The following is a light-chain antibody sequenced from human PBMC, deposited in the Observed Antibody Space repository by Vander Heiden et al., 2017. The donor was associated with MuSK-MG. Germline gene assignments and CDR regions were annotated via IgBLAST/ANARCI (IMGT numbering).Light chain of an antibody. CDR1: QSVSFF. Sequence: DIVLTQSPATMSLSPGERATLSCGASQSVSFFLAWYQQKPGQAPRLLIFDASNRATGISPRFSGSGVGTDFNLSISRLEPEDYEVYYCQHRTGCPPSVTFGQGTLLEIK. V-gene: IGKV3-11*01. J-gene: IGKJ5*01. CDR3: QHRTGCPPSVT. CDR2: DAS.